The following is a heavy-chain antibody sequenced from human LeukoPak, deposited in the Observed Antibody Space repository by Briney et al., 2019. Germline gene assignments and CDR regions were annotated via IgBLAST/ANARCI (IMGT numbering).Heavy chain of an antibody. CDR2: INPNSGGT. CDR3: ARDQGRLAGAPGGY. J-gene: IGHJ4*02. D-gene: IGHD1-26*01. V-gene: IGHV1-2*06. Sequence: ASVKVSCKASGGTFSSYAISWVRQAPGQGLEWMGRINPNSGGTNYAQKFQGRVTMTRDTSISTAYMELSRLRSDDTAVYYCARDQGRLAGAPGGYWGQGTLVTVSS. CDR1: GGTFSSYA.